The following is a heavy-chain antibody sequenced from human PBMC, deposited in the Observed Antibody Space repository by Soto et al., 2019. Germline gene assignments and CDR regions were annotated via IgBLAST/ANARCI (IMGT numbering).Heavy chain of an antibody. V-gene: IGHV1-8*01. Sequence: ASVKVSCKASGYTFTSYYVNWVRQATGQGREWMGWMNPNSGNTGYAHKFQGRVTMTRNTSISTAYMELSSLRSEDTAVYYCAKGLILSYYYDRYYYYYGMDVWDQGTTVTVS. CDR3: AKGLILSYYYDRYYYYYGMDV. D-gene: IGHD3-22*01. CDR1: GYTFTSYY. CDR2: MNPNSGNT. J-gene: IGHJ6*02.